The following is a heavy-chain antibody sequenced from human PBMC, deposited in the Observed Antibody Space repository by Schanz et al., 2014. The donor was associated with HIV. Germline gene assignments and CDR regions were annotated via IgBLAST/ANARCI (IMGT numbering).Heavy chain of an antibody. CDR2: ISGSGTTA. Sequence: EVQLLEFGGGSVRPGESLRLSCLASGFTFNNYAMSWVRQAPGKGLEWVAVISGSGTTAYYADSVKGRFTISRDNAQNSLYLQMNSLRAEDTAVYYCARAGQLALEQGWGNYYYYYYYGMDVWGQGTTVTVSS. CDR3: ARAGQLALEQGWGNYYYYYYYGMDV. D-gene: IGHD1-7*01. CDR1: GFTFNNYA. J-gene: IGHJ6*02. V-gene: IGHV3-48*04.